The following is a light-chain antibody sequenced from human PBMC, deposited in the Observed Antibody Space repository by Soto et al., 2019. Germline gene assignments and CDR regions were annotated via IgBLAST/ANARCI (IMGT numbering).Light chain of an antibody. CDR3: VLYMGSGIWV. J-gene: IGLJ3*02. CDR1: SGSVSTNYY. Sequence: QAVVTQEPSFSVSPGGTVTLTCGLSSGSVSTNYYPSWYQQTPGQAPRTLIYSTNTRSSGVPDRFPGSILGNKAALTITGAHADDESDYYCVLYMGSGIWVFGGGTKLTVL. V-gene: IGLV8-61*01. CDR2: STN.